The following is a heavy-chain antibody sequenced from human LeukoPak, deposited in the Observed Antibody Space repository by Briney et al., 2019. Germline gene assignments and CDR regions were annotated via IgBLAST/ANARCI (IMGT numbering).Heavy chain of an antibody. CDR1: GFTFSSYW. D-gene: IGHD1-26*01. Sequence: GGSLRLSCAASGFTFSSYWMDWVRQAPGKGLEWVSIIYSAGSTYYADSVKGRFTISRDNSKNTLYLQMDSLRAEDTAVYYCARANSGSHSYFQHWGQGTLVTVSS. CDR3: ARANSGSHSYFQH. J-gene: IGHJ1*01. CDR2: IYSAGST. V-gene: IGHV3-53*01.